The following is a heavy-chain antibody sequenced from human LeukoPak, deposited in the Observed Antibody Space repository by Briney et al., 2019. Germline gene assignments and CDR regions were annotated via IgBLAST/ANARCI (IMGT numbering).Heavy chain of an antibody. J-gene: IGHJ5*02. CDR3: ARDYDFWSGSSGFDP. Sequence: GGSLRLSCAASGFTFSSYWMHWVRQAPGKGLVWVSRINSDGSSTSYADSVKGRFTISRDNAKNTLYLQMNSLRAEDTAVYYCARDYDFWSGSSGFDPWGQGTLVTVSS. V-gene: IGHV3-74*01. D-gene: IGHD3-3*01. CDR2: INSDGSST. CDR1: GFTFSSYW.